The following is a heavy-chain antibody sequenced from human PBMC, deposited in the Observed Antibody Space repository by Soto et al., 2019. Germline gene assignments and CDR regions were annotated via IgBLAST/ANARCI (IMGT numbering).Heavy chain of an antibody. CDR1: GFTFSSCS. V-gene: IGHV3-21*01. CDR2: IDSSSSYK. Sequence: GGSLRLSCAASGFTFSSCSMNWVRQAPGKGLEWVSSIDSSSSYKYYADSVKGRFTISRDNSKNTLYLQMNSLRAEDTAVYYCARDEVPAAFTFYYYMDVWGKGTTVTAP. CDR3: ARDEVPAAFTFYYYMDV. D-gene: IGHD2-2*01. J-gene: IGHJ6*03.